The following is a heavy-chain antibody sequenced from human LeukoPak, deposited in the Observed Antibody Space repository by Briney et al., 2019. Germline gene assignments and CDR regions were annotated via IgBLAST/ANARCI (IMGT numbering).Heavy chain of an antibody. J-gene: IGHJ3*02. CDR2: IYYSGNT. CDR3: ARHAVGTIRAFDI. D-gene: IGHD1-26*01. Sequence: SETLSLTCAVSGGSISSGYWSWIRQPPGKGLEWIGYIYYSGNTNYNPPLKTRVTISVDSSKNKFSLKLNSVAAADTAVYFCARHAVGTIRAFDIWGQGTMVTVSS. CDR1: GGSISSGY. V-gene: IGHV4-59*01.